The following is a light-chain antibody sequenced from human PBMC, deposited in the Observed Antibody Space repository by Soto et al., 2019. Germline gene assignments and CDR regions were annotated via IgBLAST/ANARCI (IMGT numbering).Light chain of an antibody. J-gene: IGLJ1*01. CDR2: DVS. Sequence: QSALTQPASVSGSPGQSITISCTGTSSDVGGYNYVSWYQQHPGKAPKLMIYDVSNRPSGVSNRFSGSKSGNTASLTISGLQAEDEADYYCSSSTSSSTNYVFGTGTKVTVL. V-gene: IGLV2-14*01. CDR1: SSDVGGYNY. CDR3: SSSTSSSTNYV.